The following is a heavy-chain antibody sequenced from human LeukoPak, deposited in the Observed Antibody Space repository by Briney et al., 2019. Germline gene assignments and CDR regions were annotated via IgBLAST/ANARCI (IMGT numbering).Heavy chain of an antibody. Sequence: GGSLRLSCAASGFTVSSNYMSWVRQAPGKGLEWVSVIYSGGSTYYADSVKGRFTISRDNSKNTLYLQMNSLRAEDTAVYYCARDPKHYDSSGYAPPYGMDVWGQGTTVTVSS. CDR3: ARDPKHYDSSGYAPPYGMDV. V-gene: IGHV3-66*01. J-gene: IGHJ6*02. CDR1: GFTVSSNY. D-gene: IGHD3-22*01. CDR2: IYSGGST.